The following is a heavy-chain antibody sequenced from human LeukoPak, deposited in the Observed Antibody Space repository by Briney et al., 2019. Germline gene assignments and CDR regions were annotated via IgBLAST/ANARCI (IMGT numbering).Heavy chain of an antibody. CDR1: GFTFSSYG. Sequence: GGSLRLSCAASGFTFSSYGMHWVRQAPGKGLEWVAVISYDGSNKYYADSVKGRFTISRDNSKNTLYLQMNSLRAEDTAVYYCARAVTGIGFDPWGQGTLVTVSS. D-gene: IGHD6-19*01. CDR2: ISYDGSNK. V-gene: IGHV3-30*03. J-gene: IGHJ5*02. CDR3: ARAVTGIGFDP.